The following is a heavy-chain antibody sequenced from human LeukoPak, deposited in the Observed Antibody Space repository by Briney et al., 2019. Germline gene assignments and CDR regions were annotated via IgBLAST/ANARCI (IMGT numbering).Heavy chain of an antibody. Sequence: SVKVSCKASGGTFSSYAISWVRQAPGQGLEWMGGIIPIFGTANYAQEFQGRVTITTDESTSTAYMELSSLRSEDTAVYYCARGRGDYGGNTGFDYWGQGTLVTVSS. CDR3: ARGRGDYGGNTGFDY. CDR2: IIPIFGTA. J-gene: IGHJ4*02. V-gene: IGHV1-69*05. D-gene: IGHD4-23*01. CDR1: GGTFSSYA.